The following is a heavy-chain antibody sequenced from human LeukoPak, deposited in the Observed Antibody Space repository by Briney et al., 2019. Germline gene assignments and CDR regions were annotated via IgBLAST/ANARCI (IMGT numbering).Heavy chain of an antibody. J-gene: IGHJ4*02. V-gene: IGHV3-53*01. CDR3: AIGGYYEFWSGYDRFDY. D-gene: IGHD3-3*01. Sequence: GCSLRLSYAASGFTVSNNYMSWVGQAPGKGLEGVSVIYSGDSTYYADSVKGRFTISSDNSKNTLYLQMNSLRAEDTAVYYCAIGGYYEFWSGYDRFDYWGQGTLVTVSS. CDR2: IYSGDST. CDR1: GFTVSNNY.